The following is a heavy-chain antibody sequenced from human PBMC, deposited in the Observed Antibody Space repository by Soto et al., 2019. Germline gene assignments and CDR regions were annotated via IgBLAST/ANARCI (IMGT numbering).Heavy chain of an antibody. CDR3: AKIPGIAAPAPVC. CDR1: GFTFSSYG. D-gene: IGHD6-13*01. J-gene: IGHJ4*02. V-gene: IGHV3-30*18. CDR2: ISYDGSNK. Sequence: PGGSLRLSCAASGFTFSSYGMHWVRQAPGKGLEWVAVISYDGSNKYYADSVKGRFTISRDNSKNTLYLQMNSLRAEDTAVYYCAKIPGIAAPAPVCWGQGTLVTVTS.